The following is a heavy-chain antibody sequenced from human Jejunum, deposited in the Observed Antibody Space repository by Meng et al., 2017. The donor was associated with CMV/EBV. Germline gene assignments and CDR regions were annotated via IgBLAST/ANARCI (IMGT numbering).Heavy chain of an antibody. CDR1: GFTFSSYW. V-gene: IGHV3-7*01. D-gene: IGHD6-6*01. J-gene: IGHJ4*02. CDR3: ARDRGSSYCFDY. Sequence: GSGFTFSSYWSSWVRHAPGKGLEWVANIKQDGSEKYFVDSVKGRFSISRDNAKNSLHLQMDSLRAEDTAVYYCARDRGSSYCFDYWGQGTLVTVSS. CDR2: IKQDGSEK.